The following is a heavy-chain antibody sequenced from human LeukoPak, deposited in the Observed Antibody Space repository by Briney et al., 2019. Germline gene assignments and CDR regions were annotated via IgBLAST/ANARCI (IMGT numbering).Heavy chain of an antibody. D-gene: IGHD3-10*01. CDR1: GFTFSSYG. Sequence: GGSLRLSCAASGFTFSSYGMHWVRQAPGKGLEWVAVIWYDDSNKYYADSVKGRFTISRDNSKNTLYLQMSSLRAEDTAVYYCARRVIDYDFDYWGQGTLVTVSS. V-gene: IGHV3-33*01. CDR2: IWYDDSNK. CDR3: ARRVIDYDFDY. J-gene: IGHJ4*02.